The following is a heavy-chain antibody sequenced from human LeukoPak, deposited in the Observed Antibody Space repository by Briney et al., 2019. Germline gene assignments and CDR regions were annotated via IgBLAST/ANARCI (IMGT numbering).Heavy chain of an antibody. CDR1: GDSIGSTSYY. CDR3: ASVRYFDWLLSSFDY. Sequence: SSETLSLTCAVSGDSIGSTSYYWGWIRQPPGKGLEWIGGIYYSGGTSYNPSLKSRVAMSVDTSKNQFSLKLSSVTAADTAVYYCASVRYFDWLLSSFDYWGQGTLVTVSS. V-gene: IGHV4-39*01. CDR2: IYYSGGT. D-gene: IGHD3-9*01. J-gene: IGHJ4*02.